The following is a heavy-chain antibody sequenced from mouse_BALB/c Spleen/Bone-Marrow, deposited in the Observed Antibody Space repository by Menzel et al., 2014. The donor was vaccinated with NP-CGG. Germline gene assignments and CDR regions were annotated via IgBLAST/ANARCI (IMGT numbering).Heavy chain of an antibody. J-gene: IGHJ3*01. CDR2: IHLSDSES. CDR1: GYSFTSYW. V-gene: IGHV1-61*01. D-gene: IGHD3-3*01. Sequence: VKLVESGAELVRPGASVKLSCKASGYSFTSYWMKWVKQRPGQGLEWIGMIHLSDSESRLNQKFKDKATLTVDKSSSTAYMQLSSPTSEDSAVYYCTRYDLTTRAFAYWGQGTLVTVSA. CDR3: TRYDLTTRAFAY.